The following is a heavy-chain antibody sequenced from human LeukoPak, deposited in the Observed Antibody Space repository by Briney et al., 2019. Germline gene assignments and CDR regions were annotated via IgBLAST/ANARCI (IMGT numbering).Heavy chain of an antibody. CDR2: IYHSGST. Sequence: SETLSLTCTVSGGSISSSSYYWGWIRQPPGKGLEWIGYIYHSGSTYYNPSLKSRVTISVDRSKNQFSLKLSSVTAADTAVYYCARGGDPKEEAEDIVVVPPLPRSHYYYYMDVWGKGTTVTVSS. CDR3: ARGGDPKEEAEDIVVVPPLPRSHYYYYMDV. J-gene: IGHJ6*03. V-gene: IGHV4-30-2*01. CDR1: GGSISSSSYY. D-gene: IGHD2-2*01.